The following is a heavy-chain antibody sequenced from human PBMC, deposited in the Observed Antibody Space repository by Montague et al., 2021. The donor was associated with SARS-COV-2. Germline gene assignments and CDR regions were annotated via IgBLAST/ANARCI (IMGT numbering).Heavy chain of an antibody. J-gene: IGHJ4*02. Sequence: SLRLSCAASGFTFTTYVYHWVRQAPGGGLEWVALFPSDGGHTQYADSVRGRFTIYRDTSISTLYLQMDSLRPDDTAVYFCAREIGTRGWAGFFDFRGQGTLVTVSP. CDR3: AREIGTRGWAGFFDF. V-gene: IGHV3-30-3*01. CDR2: FPSDGGHT. D-gene: IGHD6-19*01. CDR1: GFTFTTYV.